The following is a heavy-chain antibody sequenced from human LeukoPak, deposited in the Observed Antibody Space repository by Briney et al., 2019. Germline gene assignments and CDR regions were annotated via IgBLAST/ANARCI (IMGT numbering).Heavy chain of an antibody. CDR1: GFTFSSYG. Sequence: PGGSLRLSCAASGFTFSSYGMHWVRQAPGKGLEWVAVISYDGSNKYYADSVKGRFTISRDNSKNTLYLQMNSLRAEDTAVYYCAKDLGYCSGGSCYSLDYWGQGTLVTVSS. V-gene: IGHV3-30*18. J-gene: IGHJ4*02. CDR3: AKDLGYCSGGSCYSLDY. CDR2: ISYDGSNK. D-gene: IGHD2-15*01.